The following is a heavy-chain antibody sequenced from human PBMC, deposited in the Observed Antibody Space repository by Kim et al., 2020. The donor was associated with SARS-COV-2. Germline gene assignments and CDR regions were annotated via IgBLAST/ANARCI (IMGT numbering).Heavy chain of an antibody. CDR3: ASQLPVPYYYGMDV. Sequence: ADSVKGRFTISRDNSKNTLYLQMTSLGAEDTAVYYCASQLPVPYYYGMDVWGQGTTVTVSS. V-gene: IGHV3-66*04. J-gene: IGHJ6*02.